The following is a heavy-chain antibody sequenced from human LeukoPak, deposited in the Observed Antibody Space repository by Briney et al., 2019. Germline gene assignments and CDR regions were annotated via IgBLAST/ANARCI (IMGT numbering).Heavy chain of an antibody. J-gene: IGHJ4*02. CDR1: GFTLSTYW. Sequence: PGGSLRLSCVASGFTLSTYWMHWVRQAPGKGLEWVAVIWYDGSNKYYADSVKGRFTMSRDNSKNTLYLQMNSLRAEDTAVYYCARDSSASIYYFDYWGQGTLVAVSS. CDR2: IWYDGSNK. V-gene: IGHV3-33*08. CDR3: ARDSSASIYYFDY. D-gene: IGHD6-6*01.